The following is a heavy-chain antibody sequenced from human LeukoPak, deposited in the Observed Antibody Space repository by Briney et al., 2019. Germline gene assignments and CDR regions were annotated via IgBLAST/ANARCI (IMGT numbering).Heavy chain of an antibody. V-gene: IGHV1-8*03. CDR2: MNPNSGNT. D-gene: IGHD2-2*01. J-gene: IGHJ5*02. CDR1: GSTFTGYY. CDR3: ARVQRGDTVVVPPAFDP. Sequence: GASVTVSCKASGSTFTGYYMHWVRQATGQGLEWMGWMNPNSGNTGYAQKFQGRVTITRSTSISTAYMELSSLRSEDTAVYYCARVQRGDTVVVPPAFDPWGQGTLVTVSS.